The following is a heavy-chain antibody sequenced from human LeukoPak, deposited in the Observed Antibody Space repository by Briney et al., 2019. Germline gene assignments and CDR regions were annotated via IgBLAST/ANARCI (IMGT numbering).Heavy chain of an antibody. CDR2: IYYSGST. CDR3: ARGPDYYDSSGMDV. J-gene: IGHJ6*02. V-gene: IGHV4-59*01. Sequence: TSETQSLTCTVSGGSISSYYWSWIRQPPGKGLEWIGYIYYSGSTNYNPSLKSRVTISVDTSKNQFSLKLSSVTAADTAVYYCARGPDYYDSSGMDVWGQGTTVTVSS. CDR1: GGSISSYY. D-gene: IGHD3-22*01.